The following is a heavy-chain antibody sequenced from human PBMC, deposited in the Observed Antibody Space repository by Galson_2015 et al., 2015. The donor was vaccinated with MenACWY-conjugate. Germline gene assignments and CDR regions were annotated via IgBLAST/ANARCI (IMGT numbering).Heavy chain of an antibody. V-gene: IGHV4-59*01. CDR3: ARAVVRAFDI. CDR2: IYYSGST. D-gene: IGHD2-2*01. Sequence: ETLSLTCTVSGGSISSYYWSWIRQPPGKGLEWIGCIYYSGSTNYNPSLKSRVTISVDTSKNQFSLKLSSVTAADTAVYYCARAVVRAFDIWGQGTMVTVSS. CDR1: GGSISSYY. J-gene: IGHJ3*02.